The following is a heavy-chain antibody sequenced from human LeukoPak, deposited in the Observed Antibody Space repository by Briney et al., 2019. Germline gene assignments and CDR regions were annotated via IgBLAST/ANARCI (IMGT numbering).Heavy chain of an antibody. V-gene: IGHV3-23*01. D-gene: IGHD2-15*01. Sequence: GGTLRLSCLGSGFTFSTHGMNWVRQAPGKGLEWVSGIGGSSIGHSTHYADSVKGRFTISRDNSKNMVYLQMNSLRAEDTAVYYCARGDCSGGSCYLSLTTIDYWGQGTLVTVSS. CDR2: IGGSSIGHST. CDR3: ARGDCSGGSCYLSLTTIDY. J-gene: IGHJ4*02. CDR1: GFTFSTHG.